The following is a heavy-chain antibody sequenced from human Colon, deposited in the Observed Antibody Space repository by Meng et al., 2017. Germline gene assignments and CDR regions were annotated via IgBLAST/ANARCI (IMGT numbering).Heavy chain of an antibody. Sequence: ASGPGSVRPSETLSLTCTVSGASVSDTNDAWSWIRQPPGKGLEWIGYGSTNHNPSLKSRVTISVDTSKNQFSLTLNSVTAADTAVYYCARDNWGSLDYWGQGTLVTVSS. V-gene: IGHV4-61*01. J-gene: IGHJ4*02. CDR3: ARDNWGSLDY. D-gene: IGHD7-27*01. CDR1: GASVSDTNDA. CDR2: GST.